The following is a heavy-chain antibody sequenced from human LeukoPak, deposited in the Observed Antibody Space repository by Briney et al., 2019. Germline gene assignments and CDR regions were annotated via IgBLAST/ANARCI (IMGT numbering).Heavy chain of an antibody. Sequence: GRSLRLSCAASGFTFNKYGMHWVRQAPGKGLEWVALISFDGSYKDYPDSVKDRFTISRDNAKNSLYLQMNSLRAEDTAVYYCARLWFGGNRPAPRFDYWGQGTLVTVSS. CDR1: GFTFNKYG. CDR3: ARLWFGGNRPAPRFDY. V-gene: IGHV3-30*03. D-gene: IGHD3-10*01. CDR2: ISFDGSYK. J-gene: IGHJ4*02.